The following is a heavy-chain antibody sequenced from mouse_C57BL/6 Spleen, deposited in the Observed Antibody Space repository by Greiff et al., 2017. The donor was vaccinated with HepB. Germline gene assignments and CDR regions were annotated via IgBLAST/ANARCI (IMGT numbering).Heavy chain of an antibody. CDR1: GYTFTDYE. D-gene: IGHD2-4*01. J-gene: IGHJ2*01. V-gene: IGHV1-15*01. Sequence: QVQLKESGAELVRPGASVTLSCKASGYTFTDYEMHWVKQTPVHGLEWIGAIDPETGGTAYNQKFKGKAILTADKSSSTAYMELRSLTSEDSAVYYCTGGRLRNYFDYWGQGTTLTVSS. CDR3: TGGRLRNYFDY. CDR2: IDPETGGT.